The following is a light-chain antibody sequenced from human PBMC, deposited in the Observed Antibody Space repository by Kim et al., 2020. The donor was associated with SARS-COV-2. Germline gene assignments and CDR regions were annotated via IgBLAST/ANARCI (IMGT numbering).Light chain of an antibody. Sequence: ACVGDRVTITCRASHGISKSLAWFQQKPGKARKSLIYAASSLQSGVPSKFSGIGSGTDFTLTISSLQPEDFATYYCQQYNSYPLTFGGGTKVDIK. CDR1: HGISKS. J-gene: IGKJ4*01. CDR3: QQYNSYPLT. CDR2: AAS. V-gene: IGKV1-16*02.